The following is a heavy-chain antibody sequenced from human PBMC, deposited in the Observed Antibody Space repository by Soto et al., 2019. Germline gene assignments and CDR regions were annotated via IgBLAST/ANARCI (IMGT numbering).Heavy chain of an antibody. CDR2: IDWDDYK. J-gene: IGHJ3*02. CDR3: ARVAVGTSCYAEGDGTFDI. V-gene: IGHV2-70*11. CDR1: GFSLSSSGMC. Sequence: SGPTLVNPTQTLTLTCTFSGFSLSSSGMCVSWIRQPPGRALEWLARIDWDDYKYYSTSLRTRLIISKDTSKNQVVLTMTNMDPVDTATYFCARVAVGTSCYAEGDGTFDIWGQGTMVTVS. D-gene: IGHD2-2*01.